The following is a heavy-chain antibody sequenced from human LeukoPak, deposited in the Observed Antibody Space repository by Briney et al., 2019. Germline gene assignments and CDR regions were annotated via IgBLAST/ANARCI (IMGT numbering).Heavy chain of an antibody. D-gene: IGHD2-15*01. J-gene: IGHJ5*02. CDR3: AKDRLHCSGGSCFSINWFDP. V-gene: IGHV3-23*01. Sequence: PGGSLRLSCAASGFTFSSYAMSWVRQAPGKGLEWVSAISGSGGSTYYADSVKGRFTISRDNSKNTLYLQMNSLRAEDTAVYYRAKDRLHCSGGSCFSINWFDPWGQGTLVTVSS. CDR1: GFTFSSYA. CDR2: ISGSGGST.